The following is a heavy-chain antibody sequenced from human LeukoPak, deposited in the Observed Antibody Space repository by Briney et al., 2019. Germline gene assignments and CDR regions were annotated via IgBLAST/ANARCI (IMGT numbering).Heavy chain of an antibody. J-gene: IGHJ6*03. CDR3: ASSQESYSPGYYYYYMDV. V-gene: IGHV4-61*05. CDR1: GGSISSSSYY. Sequence: PSETLSLTCTVSGGSISSSSYYWGWIRQPPGKGLEWIGYIYYSGSTNYNPSLKSRVTISVDTSKNQFSLKLSSVTAADTAVYYCASSQESYSPGYYYYYMDVWGKGTTVTVSS. D-gene: IGHD1-26*01. CDR2: IYYSGST.